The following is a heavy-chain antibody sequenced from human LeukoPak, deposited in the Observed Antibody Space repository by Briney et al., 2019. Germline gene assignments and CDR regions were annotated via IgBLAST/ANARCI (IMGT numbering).Heavy chain of an antibody. CDR1: GFTFDDYA. CDR2: ISWNSGSI. Sequence: GRSLRLSCAASGFTFDDYAMHWVRQAPGKGLEWVSGISWNSGSIGYADSVRGRFTISRDNAKNSLYLQMNSLRAEDTALYYCAKDMGSGGSPDAFDIWSQGTMVTVSS. J-gene: IGHJ3*02. D-gene: IGHD2-15*01. CDR3: AKDMGSGGSPDAFDI. V-gene: IGHV3-9*01.